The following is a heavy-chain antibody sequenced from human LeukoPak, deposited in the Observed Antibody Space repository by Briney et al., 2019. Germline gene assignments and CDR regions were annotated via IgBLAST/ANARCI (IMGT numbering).Heavy chain of an antibody. CDR3: ARPKYSSSWQIFDY. J-gene: IGHJ4*02. D-gene: IGHD6-13*01. Sequence: GGSLRLSCAASGFTFSDYYMSWIRQAPGKGLEWVSYISSSGNTIYYADSVKGRLTISRDNAKNSLYLQMNSLGAEDTAVYYCARPKYSSSWQIFDYWGQGTLVTASS. CDR2: ISSSGNTI. CDR1: GFTFSDYY. V-gene: IGHV3-11*01.